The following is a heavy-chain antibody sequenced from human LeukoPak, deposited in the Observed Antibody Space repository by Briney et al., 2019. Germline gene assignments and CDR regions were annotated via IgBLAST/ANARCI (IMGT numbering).Heavy chain of an antibody. CDR3: AYNRNFALDN. Sequence: SETLSLTCAVSGASIASHSWWSWVRQPPGKGLEWIGEVYHSGGANYKPTLKSRVTISVDTSRNHFSLKLTSVTAADTAVYFCAYNRNFALDNWGQGTLVTVSS. CDR1: GASIASHSW. D-gene: IGHD1-14*01. CDR2: VYHSGGA. J-gene: IGHJ4*01. V-gene: IGHV4/OR15-8*01.